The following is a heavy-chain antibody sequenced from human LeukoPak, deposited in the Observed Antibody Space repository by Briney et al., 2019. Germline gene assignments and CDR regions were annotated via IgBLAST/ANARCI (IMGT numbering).Heavy chain of an antibody. D-gene: IGHD5-24*01. CDR3: ARDARDGFDP. CDR2: IYYSGST. CDR1: GGSISSDY. Sequence: SETLSLTCTVSGGSISSDYWSWIRQPPGKGLEWIGYIYYSGSTNYNPSLKSRVTISVDTSKNQFSLKLSSVTAADTAVYYCARDARDGFDPWGQGTLVTVSS. J-gene: IGHJ5*02. V-gene: IGHV4-59*12.